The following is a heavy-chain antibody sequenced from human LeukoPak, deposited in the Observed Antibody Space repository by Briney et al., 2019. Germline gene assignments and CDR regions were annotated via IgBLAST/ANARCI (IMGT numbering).Heavy chain of an antibody. CDR2: IYYSGST. V-gene: IGHV4-59*01. CDR3: ARDRLELGMDV. Sequence: SETLSLTCTVSGGSISSYYWSWIRQPPGKGLEWIGYIYYSGSTNYNPSLKSRVTISVDTSKNQFSLKLSSVTAADTAVYYCARDRLELGMDVWGQGTTVTVSS. CDR1: GGSISSYY. D-gene: IGHD1-7*01. J-gene: IGHJ6*02.